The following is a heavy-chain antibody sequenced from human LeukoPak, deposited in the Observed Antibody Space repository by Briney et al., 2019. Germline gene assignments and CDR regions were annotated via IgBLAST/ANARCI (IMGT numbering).Heavy chain of an antibody. CDR3: ASTSMIVAYYFDY. D-gene: IGHD3-22*01. CDR2: IIPIFGTA. CDR1: GGTFSSYA. J-gene: IGHJ4*02. V-gene: IGHV1-69*05. Sequence: SVKVSCKASGGTFSSYAISWVRQAPGQGLEWMGGIIPIFGTANYAQKFQGRVTITTDESTSTAYMELSSLRSEDTAVYYCASTSMIVAYYFDYWGQGTLVTVSS.